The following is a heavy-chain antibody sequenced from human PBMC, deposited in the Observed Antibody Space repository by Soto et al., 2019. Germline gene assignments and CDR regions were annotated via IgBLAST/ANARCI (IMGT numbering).Heavy chain of an antibody. CDR1: GGTFSSYT. CDR2: IIPILGIA. J-gene: IGHJ4*02. Sequence: ASVKVSCKASGGTFSSYTIRWVRQAPGQGLEWMGRIIPILGIANYAQKFQGRVTITADKSTSTAYMELSSLRSEDTAVYYCAREMGSGSYVGGFDYWGQGTLVTVSS. CDR3: AREMGSGSYVGGFDY. V-gene: IGHV1-69*04. D-gene: IGHD1-26*01.